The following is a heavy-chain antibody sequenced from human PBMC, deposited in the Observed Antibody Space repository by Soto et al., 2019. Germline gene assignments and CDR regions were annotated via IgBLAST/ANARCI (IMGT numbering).Heavy chain of an antibody. CDR1: GGTFSSYA. D-gene: IGHD6-19*01. CDR2: IIPIFGTA. J-gene: IGHJ4*02. Sequence: ASVKVSFRASGGTFSSYAISWVRQAPGQGLEWMGGIIPIFGTANYAQKFQGRVTITADKSTSTAYMELSSLRSEDTAVYYCATRPGYSSGWHYYFDYWGQGTLVTVSS. CDR3: ATRPGYSSGWHYYFDY. V-gene: IGHV1-69*06.